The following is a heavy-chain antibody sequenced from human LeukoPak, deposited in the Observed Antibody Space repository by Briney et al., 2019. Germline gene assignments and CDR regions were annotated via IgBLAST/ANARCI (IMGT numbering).Heavy chain of an antibody. Sequence: GGSLRLSCAASGFTFSSHWMYWVRQAPGKGLVWVSRINGDGSSIAYADSVKGRFAISRDNTKNTLYLQMNSLRAEDTAVYYCARDLDWGASDYWGQGTLVTVSS. CDR1: GFTFSSHW. J-gene: IGHJ4*02. CDR2: INGDGSSI. D-gene: IGHD1-26*01. CDR3: ARDLDWGASDY. V-gene: IGHV3-74*01.